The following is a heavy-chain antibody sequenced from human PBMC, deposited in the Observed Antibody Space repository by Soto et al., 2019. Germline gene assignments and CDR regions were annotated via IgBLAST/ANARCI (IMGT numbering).Heavy chain of an antibody. J-gene: IGHJ4*02. CDR3: ARDRAGTPGYFDY. V-gene: IGHV4-59*01. D-gene: IGHD3-10*01. Sequence: TSETLSLTCTVSGGSISSYYWSWIRQPPGKGLEWIGYIYYSGSTNYNPSLKSRVTISVDTSKNQFSLKLSSVTAADTAVYYCARDRAGTPGYFDYWGQGTLVTVSS. CDR2: IYYSGST. CDR1: GGSISSYY.